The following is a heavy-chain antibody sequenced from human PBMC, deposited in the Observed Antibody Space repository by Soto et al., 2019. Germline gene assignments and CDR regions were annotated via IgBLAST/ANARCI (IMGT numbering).Heavy chain of an antibody. D-gene: IGHD1-26*01. Sequence: QVQLVQSGGEVKKPGASVRVSCQASGYPFNKIAIHWVRQAPGHGLELLGRMSGRSGDPNCAPTVRDRITMATDTSKNTAYMELMSLRSDDTAVYYCAREGGLRTEKHHYGLDVWGQGTTVTV. V-gene: IGHV1-18*01. CDR3: AREGGLRTEKHHYGLDV. J-gene: IGHJ6*02. CDR2: MSGRSGDP. CDR1: GYPFNKIA.